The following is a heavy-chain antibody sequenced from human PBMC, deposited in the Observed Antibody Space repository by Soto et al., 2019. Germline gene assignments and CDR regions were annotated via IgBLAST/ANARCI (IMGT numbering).Heavy chain of an antibody. Sequence: QVQLQQWGAGLLKPSETLSLTCAVYGGSFSGYYWSWIRQPPGKGLEWIGEINHSGSTNYNPSLRSRVTISVDTSKDQSSLKLSSVTAADTAVYYCARGRYYYDSSGYYYPYYFDYWGQGTLVTVSS. CDR3: ARGRYYYDSSGYYYPYYFDY. V-gene: IGHV4-34*01. D-gene: IGHD3-22*01. CDR2: INHSGST. CDR1: GGSFSGYY. J-gene: IGHJ4*02.